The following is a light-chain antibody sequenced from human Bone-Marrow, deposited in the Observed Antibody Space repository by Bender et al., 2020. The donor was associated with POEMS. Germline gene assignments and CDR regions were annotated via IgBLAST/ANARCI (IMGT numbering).Light chain of an antibody. CDR2: EGS. V-gene: IGLV2-23*03. CDR3: CSSADDTIFYV. CDR1: SSDVGRYNY. J-gene: IGLJ1*01. Sequence: QSALTQPASVSGSPGQSITISCTGTSSDVGRYNYVSWYQQHPGKAPKLMIYEGSQRPSGVSNRFSGSTSGNTASLTISGLQAEDEADYYCCSSADDTIFYVFGTGTQVSVL.